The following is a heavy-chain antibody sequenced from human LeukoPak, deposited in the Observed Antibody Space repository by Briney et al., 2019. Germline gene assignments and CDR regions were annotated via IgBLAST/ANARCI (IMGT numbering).Heavy chain of an antibody. J-gene: IGHJ6*02. CDR3: ARDRQGGYCSSTSCYRTFHRYYYGMDV. CDR2: ISWNSGSI. V-gene: IGHV3-9*01. CDR1: GFTFDDYA. Sequence: GGSLRLSCAASGFTFDDYAMHWVRQAPGKGLEWVSGISWNSGSIGYADSVKGRFIISRDNSKNTLYLQMNSLRAEDTAVYYCARDRQGGYCSSTSCYRTFHRYYYGMDVWGQGTTVTVSS. D-gene: IGHD2-2*02.